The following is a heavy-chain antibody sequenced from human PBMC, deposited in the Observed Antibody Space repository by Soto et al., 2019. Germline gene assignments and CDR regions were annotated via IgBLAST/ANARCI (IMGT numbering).Heavy chain of an antibody. CDR3: AKDPSTNPYDFWSGPYYGMDV. J-gene: IGHJ6*02. Sequence: EVQLLESGGGLVQPGGSLRLSCAASGFTFSSYAMSWVRQAPGKGLEWVSAISGSGGSTYYADAVKGRFTISRDNSKNTLYHQMNSLRAEDTAVYYCAKDPSTNPYDFWSGPYYGMDVWGQGTTVTVSS. D-gene: IGHD3-3*01. CDR2: ISGSGGST. V-gene: IGHV3-23*01. CDR1: GFTFSSYA.